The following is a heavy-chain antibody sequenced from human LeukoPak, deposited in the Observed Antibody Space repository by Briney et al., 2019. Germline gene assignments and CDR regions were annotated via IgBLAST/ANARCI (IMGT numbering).Heavy chain of an antibody. Sequence: SVKVSCKASGGTFSSYAISWVRQAPGQGLEWMGRIIPILGIANYAQKFQGRVTMTRNTSISTAYMELSSLRSEDTAVYYCARVAARRYYYMDVWGKGTTVTVSS. CDR2: IIPILGIA. V-gene: IGHV1-69*04. J-gene: IGHJ6*03. CDR1: GGTFSSYA. CDR3: ARVAARRYYYMDV. D-gene: IGHD6-6*01.